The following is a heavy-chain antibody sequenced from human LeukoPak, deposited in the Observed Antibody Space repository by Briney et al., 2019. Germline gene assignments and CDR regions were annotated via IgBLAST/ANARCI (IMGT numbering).Heavy chain of an antibody. Sequence: PGRSLRLSCTASGFTFGDYAMSWFRQAPGKGLEWVGFIRSKAYGGTTEYAASVKGRLTISRDDSKSTAYLQMNSLKTEDTAVYYCSRRSGHSHGEAFDIWGQGTMVTVSS. J-gene: IGHJ3*02. V-gene: IGHV3-49*03. D-gene: IGHD5-18*01. CDR2: IRSKAYGGTT. CDR3: SRRSGHSHGEAFDI. CDR1: GFTFGDYA.